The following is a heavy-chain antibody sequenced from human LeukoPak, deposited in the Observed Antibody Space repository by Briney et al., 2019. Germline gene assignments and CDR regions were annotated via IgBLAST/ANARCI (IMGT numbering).Heavy chain of an antibody. Sequence: EASVKVSCTASGYTFTGYYMHWVRQAPGQGLEWMGCINPNSGSTNYAQKFQGRVTMTSDTSISTAYMELSRLRSDDTAVYYCARDPAFNSMLHIVGAILWGQGTLVTVSS. CDR1: GYTFTGYY. V-gene: IGHV1-2*02. CDR3: ARDPAFNSMLHIVGAIL. J-gene: IGHJ4*02. CDR2: INPNSGST. D-gene: IGHD1-26*01.